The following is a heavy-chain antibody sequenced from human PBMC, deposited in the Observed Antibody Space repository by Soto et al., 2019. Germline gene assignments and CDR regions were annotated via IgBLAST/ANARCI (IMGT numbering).Heavy chain of an antibody. Sequence: GGSLRLSCAASGFTFSSYAMSWVRRAPGKGLEWVSAISGSGGSTYYADSVKGRFTISRDNSKNTLYLQMNSLRAEDTAVYYCAKDTGTGYYYYGMDGWGQGTTVTVSS. CDR3: AKDTGTGYYYYGMDG. D-gene: IGHD1-1*01. V-gene: IGHV3-23*01. CDR2: ISGSGGST. CDR1: GFTFSSYA. J-gene: IGHJ6*02.